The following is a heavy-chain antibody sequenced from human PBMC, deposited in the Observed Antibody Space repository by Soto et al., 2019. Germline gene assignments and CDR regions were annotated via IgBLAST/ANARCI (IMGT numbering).Heavy chain of an antibody. D-gene: IGHD3-10*01. CDR3: VRGVLS. V-gene: IGHV4-31*03. CDR1: GGSISSGGYY. Sequence: QVQLQESGPGLVKASQTLSLTCNVSGGSISSGGYYWTWIRQHPGKGLEWIGNIHHSGSTFYNPSPXSXXSISVDTSKNQFSLKLSSVTAAATAVYFCVRGVLSWGQGTLVTVSS. J-gene: IGHJ1*01. CDR2: IHHSGST.